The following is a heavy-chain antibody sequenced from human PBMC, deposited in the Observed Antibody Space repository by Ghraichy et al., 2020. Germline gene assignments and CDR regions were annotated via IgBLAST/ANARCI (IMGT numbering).Heavy chain of an antibody. D-gene: IGHD2-2*01. CDR1: GGSIITNTYY. Sequence: SETLSLTCTVSGGSIITNTYYWGWIRQPPEKGLEWIGNSYYSGITYYNPSLKSQVTISVDTSKNQFSLRLTSVTAADTAVYYCARGVPTAVGWFDPWGQGTLVTVSS. J-gene: IGHJ5*02. CDR2: SYYSGIT. V-gene: IGHV4-39*01. CDR3: ARGVPTAVGWFDP.